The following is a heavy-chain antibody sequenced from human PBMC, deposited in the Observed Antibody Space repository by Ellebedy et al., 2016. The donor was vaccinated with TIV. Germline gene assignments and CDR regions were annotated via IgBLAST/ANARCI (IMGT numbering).Heavy chain of an antibody. CDR1: GFPLSNYD. CDR2: VGTDGDS. V-gene: IGHV3-13*04. Sequence: PGGSLRLSCVVSGFPLSNYDMHWVRQAAGQGLEWVSTVGTDGDSYYADSVEGRLIISREDAKNSVYLQMDNLKTGDTATYYCARSAALGTPDNGLDVWGQGTQVTVSS. D-gene: IGHD5-24*01. J-gene: IGHJ6*02. CDR3: ARSAALGTPDNGLDV.